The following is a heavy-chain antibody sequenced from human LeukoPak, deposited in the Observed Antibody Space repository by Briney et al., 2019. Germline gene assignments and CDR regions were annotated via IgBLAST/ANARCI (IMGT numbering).Heavy chain of an antibody. CDR1: GFTFSSYA. Sequence: GGSLRLSCAASGFTFSSYAMHWVRQAPGKGLEWVAVITYDGSNIYYADSVKCRFTISRDNSKNTLYLQLNSLRAEDTAVYYCASDYWGQVTLATVSS. CDR3: ASDY. V-gene: IGHV3-30*04. CDR2: ITYDGSNI. J-gene: IGHJ4*02.